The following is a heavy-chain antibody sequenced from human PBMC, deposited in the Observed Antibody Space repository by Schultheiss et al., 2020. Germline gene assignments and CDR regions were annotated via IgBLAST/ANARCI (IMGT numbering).Heavy chain of an antibody. CDR2: IYYSGST. CDR1: GGSISSSSYY. CDR3: ARERRYGMDV. Sequence: SETLSLTCTVSGGSISSSSYYWGWIRQPPGKGLEWIGSIYYSGSTYYNPSLKSRVTISVDTSKNQFSLKLSSVTAADTAVYYCARERRYGMDVWGQGTTVTVS. V-gene: IGHV4-39*07. J-gene: IGHJ6*02.